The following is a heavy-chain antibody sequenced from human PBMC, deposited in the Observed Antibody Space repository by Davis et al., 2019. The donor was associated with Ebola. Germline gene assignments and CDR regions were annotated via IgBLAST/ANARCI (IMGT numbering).Heavy chain of an antibody. D-gene: IGHD6-19*01. CDR1: GYTFTGYY. CDR2: INPNSGGT. Sequence: ASVKVSCKASGYTFTGYYMHWVRQAPGQGLEWMGWINPNSGGTNYAQKFQGRVTMTRDTSISTAYMELSRLRSDDTAVYYCARDPRGGPVAGRALYGMDVWGQGTTVTVSS. CDR3: ARDPRGGPVAGRALYGMDV. V-gene: IGHV1-2*02. J-gene: IGHJ6*02.